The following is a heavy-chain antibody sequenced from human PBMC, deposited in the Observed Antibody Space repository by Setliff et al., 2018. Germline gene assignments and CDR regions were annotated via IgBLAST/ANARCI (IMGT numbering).Heavy chain of an antibody. Sequence: PSETLSLTCAVYGGSFSGHHWCWIRQPPWEGLEWIGEINHSGSANYNPSLKSRVTISLDTSKNQFSLKQSSVTAADTAVYYCARGDYYDSSAYSPDTFDIWGQGTMVTVSS. CDR2: INHSGSA. V-gene: IGHV4-34*01. J-gene: IGHJ3*02. CDR1: GGSFSGHH. CDR3: ARGDYYDSSAYSPDTFDI. D-gene: IGHD3-22*01.